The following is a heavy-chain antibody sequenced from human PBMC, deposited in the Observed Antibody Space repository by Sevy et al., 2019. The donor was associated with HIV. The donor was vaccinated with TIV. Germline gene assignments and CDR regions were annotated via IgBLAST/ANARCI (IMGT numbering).Heavy chain of an antibody. CDR2: IWYDGSNK. V-gene: IGHV3-33*01. CDR3: ARDQCPYYYDSSLRDCFDY. Sequence: GGSLRLSCAASGFTFSSYGMHWVRQAPGKGLEWVAVIWYDGSNKYYADSVKGGFTIYRDNSKNTLYLKMNSLRAEDTAVYYCARDQCPYYYDSSLRDCFDYWGQGTLVTVSS. D-gene: IGHD3-22*01. CDR1: GFTFSSYG. J-gene: IGHJ4*02.